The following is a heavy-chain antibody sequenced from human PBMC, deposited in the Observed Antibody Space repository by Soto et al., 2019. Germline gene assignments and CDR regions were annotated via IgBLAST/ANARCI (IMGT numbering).Heavy chain of an antibody. V-gene: IGHV4-59*12. CDR2: IHYNGNT. J-gene: IGHJ5*02. D-gene: IGHD3-9*01. CDR3: AREILTGYYPAGWFDP. CDR1: GDSISSYS. Sequence: SETLSLTCTVSGDSISSYSWSWIRQPPGKGLEWIGNIHYNGNTKYSPSLKSRVTMSVDTSKKQFSLKLTSVTAADTAVYYCAREILTGYYPAGWFDPWGQGTLVTVSS.